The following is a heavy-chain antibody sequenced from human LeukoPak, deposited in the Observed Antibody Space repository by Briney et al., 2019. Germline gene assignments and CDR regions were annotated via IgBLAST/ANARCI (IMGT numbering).Heavy chain of an antibody. D-gene: IGHD6-19*01. CDR3: ARVPYSSGWYNFDY. CDR1: GFTFSSFE. V-gene: IGHV3-48*03. J-gene: IGHJ4*02. Sequence: GGSLRLSCAASGFTFSSFEMNWVRQAPGKGLEWVSYISGSGSPIYYADSVKGRLTISRDNAKNSLYLQMSSLRVEDTAVYYCARVPYSSGWYNFDYWGQGTLVTVSS. CDR2: ISGSGSPI.